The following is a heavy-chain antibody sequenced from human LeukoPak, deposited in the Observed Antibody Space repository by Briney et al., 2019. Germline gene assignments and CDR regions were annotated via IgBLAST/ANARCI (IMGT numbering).Heavy chain of an antibody. V-gene: IGHV1-69*05. CDR3: ASRIAVAGKGEFDY. CDR2: IIPIFSTA. Sequence: GASVKVSCKASGGTFSSYAISWVRQAPGQGLEWMGGIIPIFSTANYAQKFQGRVTITTDESTSTAYMELSSLRSEDTAVYYCASRIAVAGKGEFDYWGQGTLVTVSS. CDR1: GGTFSSYA. D-gene: IGHD6-19*01. J-gene: IGHJ4*02.